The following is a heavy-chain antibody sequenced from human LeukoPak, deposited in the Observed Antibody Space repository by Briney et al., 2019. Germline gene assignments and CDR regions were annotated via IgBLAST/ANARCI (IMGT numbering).Heavy chain of an antibody. CDR2: IDPSDSYT. D-gene: IGHD4-17*01. V-gene: IGHV5-10-1*01. J-gene: IGHJ4*02. CDR3: ATSAYGDGVY. Sequence: GESLKISCKGSGYSFTGYWISWVRQMPGKGLEWMGRIDPSDSYTNYSPSFQGHVTISADKSISTAYLQWSSLKASDTAMYYCATSAYGDGVYWGQGTLVTVSS. CDR1: GYSFTGYW.